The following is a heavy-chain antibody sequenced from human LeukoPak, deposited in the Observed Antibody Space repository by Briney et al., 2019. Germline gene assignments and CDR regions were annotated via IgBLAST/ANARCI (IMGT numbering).Heavy chain of an antibody. V-gene: IGHV3-30*18. Sequence: PGGSLRLSCAASGFTFSSYGMHWVRQAPGKGLEWVAVISYDGSNKYYADSVKGRFTISRDNSKNTLYLQMNSLRAEDTAVYYCAKEGEVWYSSSCFDYWGQGTLVTVSS. D-gene: IGHD6-13*01. CDR3: AKEGEVWYSSSCFDY. J-gene: IGHJ4*02. CDR2: ISYDGSNK. CDR1: GFTFSSYG.